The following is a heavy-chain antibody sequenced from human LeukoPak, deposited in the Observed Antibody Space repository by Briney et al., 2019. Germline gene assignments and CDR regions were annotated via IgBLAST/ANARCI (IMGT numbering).Heavy chain of an antibody. CDR3: ARMTYSDSSGTNWFDP. CDR1: GYTFTSYG. D-gene: IGHD3-22*01. Sequence: ASVKVSCKTSGYTFTSYGINWVRQATGQGLEWMGWMNPNSGNTGYAQKFQGRVSMTRNTSISTAYMELSSLRSEDTAVYYCARMTYSDSSGTNWFDPWGQGTLVTVSS. J-gene: IGHJ5*02. V-gene: IGHV1-8*01. CDR2: MNPNSGNT.